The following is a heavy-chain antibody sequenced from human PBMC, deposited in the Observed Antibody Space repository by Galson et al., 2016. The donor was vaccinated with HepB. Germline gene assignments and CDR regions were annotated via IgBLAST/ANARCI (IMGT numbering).Heavy chain of an antibody. J-gene: IGHJ6*02. V-gene: IGHV3-15*01. CDR3: ARDKSFYYYGMDV. Sequence: SLRLSCAVSGFPFIHAWMSWVRQAPGKGLEWVGRIKSKGGGGTIDYAAPVKGRFTISRDDSKNMLYLQMNSLRSEDTAVYYCARDKSFYYYGMDVWGQGTTVTVSS. CDR1: GFPFIHAW. CDR2: IKSKGGGGTI.